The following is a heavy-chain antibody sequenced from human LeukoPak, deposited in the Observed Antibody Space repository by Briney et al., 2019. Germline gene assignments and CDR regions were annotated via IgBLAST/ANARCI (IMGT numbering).Heavy chain of an antibody. Sequence: ASVKVSCKASGYTFTSYDINWVRQATGQGLEWMGWIGAYNGNTNYAQKLQGRVTMTTDTSTSTAYMELRSLRSDDTAVYYCARRYYDFWSGYLHYYYYYMDVWGKGTTVTVSS. V-gene: IGHV1-18*01. J-gene: IGHJ6*03. CDR2: IGAYNGNT. CDR1: GYTFTSYD. D-gene: IGHD3-3*01. CDR3: ARRYYDFWSGYLHYYYYYMDV.